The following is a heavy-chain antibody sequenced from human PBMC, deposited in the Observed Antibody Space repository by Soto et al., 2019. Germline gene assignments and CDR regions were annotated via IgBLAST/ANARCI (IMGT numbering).Heavy chain of an antibody. CDR3: ARRSSPTTVTSYYYYGMDV. V-gene: IGHV5-10-1*01. CDR2: IDPSDSYT. CDR1: GYSFTSYW. J-gene: IGHJ6*01. D-gene: IGHD4-17*01. Sequence: PGESLKISCKGSGYSFTSYWISWVRQMPGKGLEWMGRIDPSDSYTNYSPSFQGHVTISADKSISTAYLQWSSLKASDTAMYYCARRSSPTTVTSYYYYGMDVWRQVTTVTVSS.